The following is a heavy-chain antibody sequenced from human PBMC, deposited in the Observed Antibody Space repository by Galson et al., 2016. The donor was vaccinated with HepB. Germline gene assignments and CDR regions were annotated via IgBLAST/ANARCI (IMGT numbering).Heavy chain of an antibody. CDR3: ASSQQRYFDPGGYYMDV. J-gene: IGHJ6*03. V-gene: IGHV5-10-1*01. D-gene: IGHD3-9*01. Sequence: QSGAEVKKPGESLRISCKGSGYSFTSYWISWVRQMPGKGLEWMGKIDPSDSYTNYNPSFQGHVTLSADKSISTAYLQWSSLKASDTAMYYCASSQQRYFDPGGYYMDVWGKGTTVTVSS. CDR2: IDPSDSYT. CDR1: GYSFTSYW.